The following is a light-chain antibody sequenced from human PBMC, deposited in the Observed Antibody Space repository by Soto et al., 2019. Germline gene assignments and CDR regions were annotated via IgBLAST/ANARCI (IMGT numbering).Light chain of an antibody. CDR2: WAS. V-gene: IGKV4-1*01. CDR1: QSVLYSPNNKNY. J-gene: IGKJ1*01. CDR3: QQYHSAPQT. Sequence: DIVMTQSPDSLAVSLGERATINCKSSQSVLYSPNNKNYVAWYQQKPGQPPKLLVYWASTRESGVPDRFSGSGPGTDCTPTISSLQAEDVAGYYCQQYHSAPQTFGQGTRVEIK.